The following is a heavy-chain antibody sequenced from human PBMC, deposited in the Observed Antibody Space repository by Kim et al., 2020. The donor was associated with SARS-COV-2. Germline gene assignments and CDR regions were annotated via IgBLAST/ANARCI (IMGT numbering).Heavy chain of an antibody. V-gene: IGHV5-51*01. CDR3: ARRRGGRYSYGGADWFDP. CDR2: IYPDDSDT. CDR1: GYSFTSYW. D-gene: IGHD5-18*01. J-gene: IGHJ5*02. Sequence: GESLKISCKGSGYSFTSYWIGWVRQMPGKGLEWMGIIYPDDSDTRYSPSFQGQVTISADKSIGTAYLQWSSLKASDTAMYYCARRRGGRYSYGGADWFDPWGQGTLVTVSS.